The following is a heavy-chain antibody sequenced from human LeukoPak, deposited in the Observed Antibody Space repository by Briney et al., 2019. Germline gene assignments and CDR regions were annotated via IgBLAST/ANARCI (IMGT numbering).Heavy chain of an antibody. CDR1: GGSISSGNYY. Sequence: PSQTLSLTCIVSGGSISSGNYYWSWTRQPPGKGLEWNRYIYFGGSTFYNPSLKSRITISVDTSKNQFSLKLSSVTAADTAVYYFARGGSGSYYVGPFDYWGQGTLVTVSS. CDR3: ARGGSGSYYVGPFDY. CDR2: IYFGGST. D-gene: IGHD1-26*01. J-gene: IGHJ4*02. V-gene: IGHV4-30-4*08.